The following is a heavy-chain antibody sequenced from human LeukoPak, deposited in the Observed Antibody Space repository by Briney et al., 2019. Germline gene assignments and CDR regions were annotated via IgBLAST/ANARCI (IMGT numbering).Heavy chain of an antibody. CDR2: IYYSGST. V-gene: IGHV4-59*08. Sequence: PSETLSLTCTVSGGSISSYYWSWIRQPPGKGLEWIGYIYYSGSTNYNPTLKSRVTISVDTSKNQFSLKLSSVTAADTAVYYCAREACSGGSCYSDYWGQGTLVTVSS. CDR3: AREACSGGSCYSDY. D-gene: IGHD2-15*01. J-gene: IGHJ4*02. CDR1: GGSISSYY.